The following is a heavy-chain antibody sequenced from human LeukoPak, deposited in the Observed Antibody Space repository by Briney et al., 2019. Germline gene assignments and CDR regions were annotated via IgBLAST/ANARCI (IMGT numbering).Heavy chain of an antibody. CDR2: IYPGDSDT. CDR3: ARLSGGSGSGDAFDI. Sequence: GESLKISCKGSGYGFTSYWIGWVRQMPGKGLEWMGIIYPGDSDTRYSPSFQGQVTISADKSISTAYLQWSSLKASDTAMYYCARLSGGSGSGDAFDIWGQGTMVTVSS. CDR1: GYGFTSYW. V-gene: IGHV5-51*01. D-gene: IGHD3-10*01. J-gene: IGHJ3*02.